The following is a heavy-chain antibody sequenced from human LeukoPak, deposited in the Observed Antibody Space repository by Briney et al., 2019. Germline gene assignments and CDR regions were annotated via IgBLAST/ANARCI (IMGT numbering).Heavy chain of an antibody. D-gene: IGHD3-22*01. Sequence: PGGSLRLSCAASGFTFSNAWMSWVRQAPGKGLEWVGRLKSKTDGGTTDYAAPVKGRFTISRDDSKNTLYLQMNSLKTEDTAVYYCTTRTKCYDSSAGYFDYWGQGTLVTVSA. V-gene: IGHV3-15*01. CDR3: TTRTKCYDSSAGYFDY. CDR2: LKSKTDGGTT. CDR1: GFTFSNAW. J-gene: IGHJ4*02.